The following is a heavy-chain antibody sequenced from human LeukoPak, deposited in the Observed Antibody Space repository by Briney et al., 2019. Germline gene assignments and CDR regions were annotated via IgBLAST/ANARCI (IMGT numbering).Heavy chain of an antibody. Sequence: GRSLRLSCAASGFTFSSYAMHWVRQAPGKGLEWVAVISYDGSNKYYADSVKGRFTISRDNSKNTLHLQMNSLRAEDTAVYYCARGGAAAGPGGPYYYGMDVWGKGTTVTVSS. V-gene: IGHV3-30*04. CDR1: GFTFSSYA. CDR3: ARGGAAAGPGGPYYYGMDV. D-gene: IGHD6-13*01. J-gene: IGHJ6*04. CDR2: ISYDGSNK.